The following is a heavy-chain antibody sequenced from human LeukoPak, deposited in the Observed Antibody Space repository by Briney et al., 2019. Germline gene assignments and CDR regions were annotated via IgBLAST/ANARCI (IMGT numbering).Heavy chain of an antibody. V-gene: IGHV4-31*03. CDR3: ARGYSSRLNMKPYYFDY. CDR1: GGSINSGGYY. D-gene: IGHD6-13*01. CDR2: IYYSGST. Sequence: PSETLSLTCTVSGGSINSGGYYWSWIRQHPGKGLEWIGYIYYSGSTYYNPSLKSRVTISVDTSKNQFSLKLSSVTAADTAVYYCARGYSSRLNMKPYYFDYWGQGTLVTVSS. J-gene: IGHJ4*02.